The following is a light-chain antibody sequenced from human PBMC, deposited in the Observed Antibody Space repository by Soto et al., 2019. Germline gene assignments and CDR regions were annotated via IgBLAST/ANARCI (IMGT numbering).Light chain of an antibody. J-gene: IGLJ1*01. CDR3: TSYTSSSTLV. CDR1: SSDVGDYNY. Sequence: QSALTQPASVSGSPGQSITISCSGTSSDVGDYNYVSWYQQHPGKAPKLIICEVSNRPSGVSDRFSGSKSDDTASLTISGLQAEDEADYYCTSYTSSSTLVFGSGTKVTVL. V-gene: IGLV2-14*01. CDR2: EVS.